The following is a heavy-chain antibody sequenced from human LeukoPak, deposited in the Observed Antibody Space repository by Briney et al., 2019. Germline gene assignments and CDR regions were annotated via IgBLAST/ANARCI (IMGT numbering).Heavy chain of an antibody. CDR3: ARVKYSSSWYYFDY. J-gene: IGHJ4*02. Sequence: SETLSLTCTVSGGSISSYYWSWIRQPAGKGLEWIGRIYTSGSTNYNPSLKSRVTMSVDTSKNQFSLKLSSVTAADTAVYYCARVKYSSSWYYFDYWGQGTLVTVSS. D-gene: IGHD6-13*01. CDR1: GGSISSYY. V-gene: IGHV4-4*07. CDR2: IYTSGST.